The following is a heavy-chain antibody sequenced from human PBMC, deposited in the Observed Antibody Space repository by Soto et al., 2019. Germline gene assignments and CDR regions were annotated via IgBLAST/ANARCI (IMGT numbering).Heavy chain of an antibody. J-gene: IGHJ4*02. D-gene: IGHD3-22*01. V-gene: IGHV4-39*01. CDR1: GGSITSSSYH. Sequence: PSETLSLTFTVSGGSITSSSYHWGWLRQPPGKGLEWIGNIYYSGSTYYNPSLKSRVTLSVDTSKNQFSLKLSSVTAADTAVYYCMLGSGWKDFDYWGQGTLVTVS. CDR3: MLGSGWKDFDY. CDR2: IYYSGST.